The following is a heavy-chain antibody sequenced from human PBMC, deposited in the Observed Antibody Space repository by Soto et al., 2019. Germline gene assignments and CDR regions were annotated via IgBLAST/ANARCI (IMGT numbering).Heavy chain of an antibody. CDR1: GGSISSGGYF. Sequence: SETLSLTCAVSGGSISSGGYFWSWIRQPPGKGLEWIGYIYHSGSTYYNPSLKSRVSISVDRSKNQFSLKLSSVTAADTAVYYCARRYSSSFDYWGQGTLVTVSS. J-gene: IGHJ4*02. D-gene: IGHD6-13*01. CDR3: ARRYSSSFDY. V-gene: IGHV4-30-2*01. CDR2: IYHSGST.